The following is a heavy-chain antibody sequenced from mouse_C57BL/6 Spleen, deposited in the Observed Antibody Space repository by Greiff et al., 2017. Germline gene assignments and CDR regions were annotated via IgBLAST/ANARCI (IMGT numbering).Heavy chain of an antibody. CDR3: ARESDYGSSYVGIYYYAMDY. CDR2: IYPGSGST. D-gene: IGHD1-1*01. CDR1: GYTFTSYW. V-gene: IGHV1-55*01. Sequence: QVQLQQPGAELVKPGASVKMSCKASGYTFTSYWITWVKQRPGQGLEWIGDIYPGSGSTNYNEKFKSKATLTVDTSSSTAYMQLSSLTSEDSAVYYCARESDYGSSYVGIYYYAMDYWGQGTSVTVSS. J-gene: IGHJ4*01.